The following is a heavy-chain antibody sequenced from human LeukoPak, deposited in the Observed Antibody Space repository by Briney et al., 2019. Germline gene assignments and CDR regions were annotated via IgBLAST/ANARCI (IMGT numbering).Heavy chain of an antibody. CDR1: GGSFSGYY. D-gene: IGHD2-15*01. CDR3: ARAAIVVVVAATPVWFDP. CDR2: VNHGGST. Sequence: KASETLSLTCAVYGGSFSGYYWSWIRQPPGKGLEWIGEVNHGGSTNYNPSLKSRVTISIDTSKNQFSLKLSSVTAADTAVYYCARAAIVVVVAATPVWFDPWGQGTLVTVSS. J-gene: IGHJ5*02. V-gene: IGHV4-34*01.